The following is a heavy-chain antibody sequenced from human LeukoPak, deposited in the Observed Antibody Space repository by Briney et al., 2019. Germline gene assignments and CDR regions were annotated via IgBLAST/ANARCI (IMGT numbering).Heavy chain of an antibody. D-gene: IGHD6-19*01. Sequence: ASVKVFCKICGRTLSEFSLQWVRQVPGKGLEWMGGSDTEDKTFYAQNFQGRVTLTEVTSTDTAYMELSRLIFEDTAVYYCAIRPLAVASAPFDHWGQGTLVTVSS. CDR1: GRTLSEFS. V-gene: IGHV1-24*01. J-gene: IGHJ5*02. CDR2: SDTEDKT. CDR3: AIRPLAVASAPFDH.